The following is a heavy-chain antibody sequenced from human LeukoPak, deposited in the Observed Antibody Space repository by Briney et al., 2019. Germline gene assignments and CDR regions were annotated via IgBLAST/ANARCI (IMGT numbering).Heavy chain of an antibody. CDR2: IIPNLGTT. D-gene: IGHD1-26*01. CDR3: ATTNDGGGYQWGDFFDF. V-gene: IGHV1-69*04. J-gene: IGHJ4*02. Sequence: ASVEVSCKASGGTSNSHAIIWVRQAPGQGLEWMGRIIPNLGTTNRAQNFQDRVTLTADKSTNTAYMELTSLTSDDTAVYYCATTNDGGGYQWGDFFDFWGQGTLVTVSS. CDR1: GGTSNSHA.